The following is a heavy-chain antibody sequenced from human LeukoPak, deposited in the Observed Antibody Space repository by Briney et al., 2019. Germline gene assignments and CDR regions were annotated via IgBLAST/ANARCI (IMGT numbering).Heavy chain of an antibody. CDR1: GGSISSGGYY. Sequence: PSETLSPTCTVSGGSISSGGYYWSWIRQPPGKGLEWIGYIYYSGSTNYNPSLKSRVTISVDTSKNQFSLKLSSVTAADTAVYYCARHRLTTVVTPFDYWGQGTLVTVSS. CDR2: IYYSGST. D-gene: IGHD4-23*01. CDR3: ARHRLTTVVTPFDY. V-gene: IGHV4-61*08. J-gene: IGHJ4*02.